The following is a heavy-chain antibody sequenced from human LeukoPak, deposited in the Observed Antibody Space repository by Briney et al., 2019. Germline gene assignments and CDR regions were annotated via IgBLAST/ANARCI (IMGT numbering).Heavy chain of an antibody. CDR2: ISSSSSYT. CDR1: GFTFSDYY. V-gene: IGHV3-11*06. CDR3: ARVPYYYGSGSCYSGYYFDY. J-gene: IGHJ4*02. D-gene: IGHD3-10*01. Sequence: GGSLRLSCAASGFTFSDYYMGWIRQAPGKGLEWVSYISSSSSYTNYADSVKGRFTISRDNAKNSLYLQMNSLRAEDTAVYYCARVPYYYGSGSCYSGYYFDYWGQGTLVTVSS.